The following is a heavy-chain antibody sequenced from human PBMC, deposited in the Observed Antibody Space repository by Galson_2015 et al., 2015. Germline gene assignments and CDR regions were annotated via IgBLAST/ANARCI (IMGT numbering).Heavy chain of an antibody. Sequence: TPVLTRTGFCGPIRCGGFYWSLSPHPPAGGPEWAGEILSRGGTYYNPSLKSRVSISVDTSKNQFSLKLSSVTAADTAVYYCARDLRSSSYYYYMDVWGKGTTVTVSS. CDR2: ILSRGGT. CDR1: CGPIRCGGFY. D-gene: IGHD2-2*01. J-gene: IGHJ6*03. V-gene: IGHV4-31*03. CDR3: ARDLRSSSYYYYMDV.